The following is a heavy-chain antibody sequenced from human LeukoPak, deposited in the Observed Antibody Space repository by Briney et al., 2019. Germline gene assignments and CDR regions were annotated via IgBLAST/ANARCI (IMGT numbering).Heavy chain of an antibody. D-gene: IGHD3-22*01. CDR3: ARGVPKYFYDSSGYRNQYFQH. J-gene: IGHJ1*01. Sequence: SETLSLTCAVSGGSISSSNWWSWVRQPPGKGLEWIGEINHSGSTNYNPSLKSRVTISVDTSKNQFSLKLSSVTAADTAVYYCARGVPKYFYDSSGYRNQYFQHWGQGTLVTVSS. V-gene: IGHV4-4*02. CDR1: GGSISSSNW. CDR2: INHSGST.